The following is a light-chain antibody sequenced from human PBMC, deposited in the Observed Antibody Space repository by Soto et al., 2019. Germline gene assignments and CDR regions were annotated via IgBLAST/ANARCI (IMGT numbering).Light chain of an antibody. CDR1: GSDVGGYNY. J-gene: IGLJ2*01. V-gene: IGLV2-8*01. CDR2: EVS. Sequence: QSALTQPPSASGSPGQSVTISCTGTGSDVGGYNYVSWYQHHPGKAPKLMLYEVSTRPSGVPDRFSGSKSGNTASLTVSGLQAEDEGDYYCSSYAGSNIYVVFGGGTKLTVL. CDR3: SSYAGSNIYVV.